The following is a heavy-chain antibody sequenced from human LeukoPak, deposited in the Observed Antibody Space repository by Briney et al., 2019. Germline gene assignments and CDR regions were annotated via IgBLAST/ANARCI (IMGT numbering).Heavy chain of an antibody. D-gene: IGHD6-13*01. J-gene: IGHJ3*02. V-gene: IGHV3-21*01. Sequence: GGSLRLSCAASGFTFSSYSMNWVRQAPGKGLEWISSISSSSSYIYYADSENGRFSISRDNAKNSLYLQMNSLRAEDTAVYYCARDRKWQQPIVFPPDAFDIWGQGTMVTVSS. CDR3: ARDRKWQQPIVFPPDAFDI. CDR2: ISSSSSYI. CDR1: GFTFSSYS.